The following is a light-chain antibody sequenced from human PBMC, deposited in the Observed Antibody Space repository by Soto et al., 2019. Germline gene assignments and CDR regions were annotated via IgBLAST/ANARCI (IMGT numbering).Light chain of an antibody. CDR3: QQYGSSPPGT. V-gene: IGKV3-20*01. Sequence: EIVLTPSPGTLSLSPVERATLSCRASQTISGTYLAWYQQKPGQAPRLLIYEASSRATGIPDRFSGGGSGTDFTLSISKVEPEDFAVYYCQQYGSSPPGTFGQGTKVDIK. CDR1: QTISGTY. CDR2: EAS. J-gene: IGKJ1*01.